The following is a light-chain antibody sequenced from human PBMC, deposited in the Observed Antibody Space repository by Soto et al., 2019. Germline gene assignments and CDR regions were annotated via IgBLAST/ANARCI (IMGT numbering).Light chain of an antibody. CDR2: WAS. V-gene: IGKV4-1*01. CDR1: QSVLYSSNNKNY. Sequence: DIVMTQSPDSLAVSLGERATINCKSSQSVLYSSNNKNYLTWYQQKPGQPPKLLIYWASTRESGVPDRFSGSGSGTNFTLTTSSLQAEDVAVYYGQQYYSTPWTFGQATKVEIK. CDR3: QQYYSTPWT. J-gene: IGKJ1*01.